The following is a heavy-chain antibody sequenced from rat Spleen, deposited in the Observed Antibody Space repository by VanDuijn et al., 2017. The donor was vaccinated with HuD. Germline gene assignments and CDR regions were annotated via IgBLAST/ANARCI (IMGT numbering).Heavy chain of an antibody. J-gene: IGHJ2*01. CDR1: GFTFSDYA. D-gene: IGHD5-1*01. CDR3: ARHARNWELRYFDY. CDR2: IIYDGSST. Sequence: EVQLVESGGGLVQPGRSLKFSCAASGFTFSDYAMAWVRQAPKKGLEWVATIIYDGSSTYYRDSVKGRFTISRDNAKSTLYLQMDSLRSEDTATYYCARHARNWELRYFDYWGQGVMVTVSS. V-gene: IGHV5-17*01.